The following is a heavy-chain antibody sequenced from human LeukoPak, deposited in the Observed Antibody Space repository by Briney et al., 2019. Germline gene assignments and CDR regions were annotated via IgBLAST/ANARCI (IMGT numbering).Heavy chain of an antibody. Sequence: PGGSLRLSCAASGFTFDDYAMQWVRHAPGKGLGWVSGISWNSGSIGYADSVKGRFTISRDNAKNSLYLQMNSLRAEDTALYYCAKDGDFWSGYVTPYYFDYWGQGTLVTVSS. V-gene: IGHV3-9*01. D-gene: IGHD3-3*01. J-gene: IGHJ4*02. CDR1: GFTFDDYA. CDR3: AKDGDFWSGYVTPYYFDY. CDR2: ISWNSGSI.